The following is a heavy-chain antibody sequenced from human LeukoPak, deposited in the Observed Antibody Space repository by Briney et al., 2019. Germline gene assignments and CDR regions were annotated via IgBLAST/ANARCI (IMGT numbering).Heavy chain of an antibody. CDR1: GGSFSGYY. D-gene: IGHD3-22*01. CDR3: ASYWYYYDSSGYSNWFDP. J-gene: IGHJ5*02. V-gene: IGHV4-34*01. Sequence: PSETLSLTCAVYGGSFSGYYWSWIRQPPGKGLGWIGEINHSGSTNYNPSLKSRVTISVDTSKNQFSLKLSSVTAADTAVYYCASYWYYYDSSGYSNWFDPWGQGTLVTVSS. CDR2: INHSGST.